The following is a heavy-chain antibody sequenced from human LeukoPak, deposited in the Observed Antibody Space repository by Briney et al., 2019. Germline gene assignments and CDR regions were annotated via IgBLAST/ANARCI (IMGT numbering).Heavy chain of an antibody. CDR2: IRYDGSNK. CDR1: GFTFSSYG. Sequence: GGSLRLSCAASGFTFSSYGMHWVRQAPGKGLEWVAFIRYDGSNKYYADSVKGRFTISRDNSKNTLYPQMNSLRAEDTAVYYCAKGEEYCSSTSCQEDYFDYWGQGTLVTVSS. J-gene: IGHJ4*02. V-gene: IGHV3-30*02. D-gene: IGHD2-2*01. CDR3: AKGEEYCSSTSCQEDYFDY.